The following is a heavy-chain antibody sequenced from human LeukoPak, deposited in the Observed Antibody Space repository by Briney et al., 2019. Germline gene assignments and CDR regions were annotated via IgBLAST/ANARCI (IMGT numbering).Heavy chain of an antibody. CDR3: ARQQQLVFNFQRYGWFDP. D-gene: IGHD6-13*01. CDR2: IYYTGNT. J-gene: IGHJ5*02. V-gene: IGHV4-59*01. Sequence: SETLSLTCTVSGGSISIFYWSWIRQPPGNGLEWIGYIYYTGNTYYNPSPKSRVSISVDTSKNQFSLKLTSVTAADTAVYYCARQQQLVFNFQRYGWFDPWGQGTLVTVSS. CDR1: GGSISIFY.